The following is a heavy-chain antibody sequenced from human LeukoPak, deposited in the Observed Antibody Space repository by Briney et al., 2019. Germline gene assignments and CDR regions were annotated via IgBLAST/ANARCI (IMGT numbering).Heavy chain of an antibody. Sequence: ASVKVSCKASGYTFTVYYMHWVRQAPGQGLEWMGWINPNSGGTNYAQKFQGRVTMTRDTSISTAYMELSRLRSDDTAVYYCARESAYDILTGYSLWGQGTLVTVSS. CDR1: GYTFTVYY. V-gene: IGHV1-2*02. CDR3: ARESAYDILTGYSL. J-gene: IGHJ4*02. CDR2: INPNSGGT. D-gene: IGHD3-9*01.